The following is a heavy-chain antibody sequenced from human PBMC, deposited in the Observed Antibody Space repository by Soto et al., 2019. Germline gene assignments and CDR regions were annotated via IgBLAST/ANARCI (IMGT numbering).Heavy chain of an antibody. Sequence: EVQLVESGGGLVQPGRSLRLSCAASGFTFDDYAMHWVRQAPGKGLEWVSGISWNSGSIGYADSVKGRFTISRDNAKNSLYLQMNSLRAEDTALYYCAKGGRYLINDGSGSYYYGMDVWGQGTTVTVSS. D-gene: IGHD3-10*01. CDR3: AKGGRYLINDGSGSYYYGMDV. CDR2: ISWNSGSI. CDR1: GFTFDDYA. J-gene: IGHJ6*02. V-gene: IGHV3-9*01.